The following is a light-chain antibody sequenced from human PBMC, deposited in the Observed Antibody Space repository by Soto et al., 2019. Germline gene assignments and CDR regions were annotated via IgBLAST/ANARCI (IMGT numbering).Light chain of an antibody. J-gene: IGKJ4*01. CDR2: ASS. Sequence: DIQMTQSPSSLSASVGDRVTITCRASQGISNYLAWYQQKPGEVPKVLIYASSTVQSGVPSRFSGSGFGTDFTLTISSLQPEDVATYYCQRYNSAPLTFGGGTKVEIK. CDR1: QGISNY. V-gene: IGKV1-27*01. CDR3: QRYNSAPLT.